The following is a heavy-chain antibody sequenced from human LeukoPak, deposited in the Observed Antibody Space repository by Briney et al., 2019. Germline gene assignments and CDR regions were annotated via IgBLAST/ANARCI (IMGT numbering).Heavy chain of an antibody. D-gene: IGHD3-3*01. CDR3: ARGYYDFWSGHKQYDY. V-gene: IGHV1-2*02. Sequence: GASVKVSCKASGYSFADYYMHWVRQAPGQGLEWMGWIKPNSGGTRSAQKFQGRVTMTRDTSISTAYMELSSLRYDDTAVYYCARGYYDFWSGHKQYDYWGQGTLVTVSS. CDR1: GYSFADYY. J-gene: IGHJ4*02. CDR2: IKPNSGGT.